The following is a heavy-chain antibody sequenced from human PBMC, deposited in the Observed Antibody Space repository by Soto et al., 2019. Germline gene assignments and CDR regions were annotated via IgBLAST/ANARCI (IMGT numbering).Heavy chain of an antibody. V-gene: IGHV4-34*01. CDR1: GGSFSGYY. J-gene: IGHJ5*02. Sequence: QVQLQQWGAGLLKPSETLSLTCAVYGGSFSGYYWSWIRQPPGKGLEWIGEINHSGSTNYNPSLKSRVTKSVDTSKNRFSLKLSAVSAADAAVYYCAGVGVATGNWFDPWGQGTLVTVSS. D-gene: IGHD5-12*01. CDR2: INHSGST. CDR3: AGVGVATGNWFDP.